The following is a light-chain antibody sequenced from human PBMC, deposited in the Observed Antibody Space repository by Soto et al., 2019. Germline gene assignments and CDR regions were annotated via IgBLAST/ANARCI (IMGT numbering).Light chain of an antibody. CDR3: QQYGSSPVT. CDR1: QSVRNNY. CDR2: GAS. V-gene: IGKV3-20*01. Sequence: IVLTQSPGTLPLSPGERATLSCSASQSVRNNYLTWYQQKPGQAPRLLIYGASSRATGIPDRFSGGGSGTDFTLTISRLEPEDFAVYYCQQYGSSPVTFGGGTKVDI. J-gene: IGKJ4*01.